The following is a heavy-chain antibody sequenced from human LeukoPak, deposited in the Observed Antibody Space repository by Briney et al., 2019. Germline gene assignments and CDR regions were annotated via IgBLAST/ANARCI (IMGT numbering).Heavy chain of an antibody. V-gene: IGHV4-38-2*01. Sequence: SETLSLTCAVSGYSISSGYYWGWIRQPPGKGLEWIGSIYHSGSTYYNPSLKSRVTISVDTSKNQFSLKLISVTAADTAVYYCARSSITTVYYWGQGTLVTVSS. CDR1: GYSISSGYY. CDR3: ARSSITTVYY. J-gene: IGHJ4*02. D-gene: IGHD4-11*01. CDR2: IYHSGST.